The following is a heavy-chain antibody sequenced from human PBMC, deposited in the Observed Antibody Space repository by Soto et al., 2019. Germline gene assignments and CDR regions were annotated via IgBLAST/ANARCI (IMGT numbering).Heavy chain of an antibody. Sequence: SETLSLTCTVSGGSISSYYWSWIRQPPGKGLEWIGYIYYSGSTNYNPSLKSRVTISVDTSKNQFSLKLSSVTAADTAVYYCARHGLADWFDPWGQGTLVTVSS. V-gene: IGHV4-59*08. CDR3: ARHGLADWFDP. J-gene: IGHJ5*02. CDR1: GGSISSYY. CDR2: IYYSGST.